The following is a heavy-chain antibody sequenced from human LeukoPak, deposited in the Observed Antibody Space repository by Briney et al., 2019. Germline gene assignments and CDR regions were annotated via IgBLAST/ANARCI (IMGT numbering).Heavy chain of an antibody. CDR1: GFTFSSYS. D-gene: IGHD5-18*01. CDR3: ARTDIAMVYFDY. CDR2: ISSSSSYI. V-gene: IGHV3-21*01. J-gene: IGHJ4*02. Sequence: PGGSLRLSCAASGFTFSSYSINWVRQAPGKGLEWVSSISSSSSYIYYADSVKGRFTISRDNAENSLYLQMNSLRAEDTAVYYCARTDIAMVYFDYWGQGTLVAVSS.